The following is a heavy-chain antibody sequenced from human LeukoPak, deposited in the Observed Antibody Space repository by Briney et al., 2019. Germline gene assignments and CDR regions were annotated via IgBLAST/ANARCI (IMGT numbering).Heavy chain of an antibody. CDR2: IYYSGST. Sequence: SETLSLTCTVSGGSIRSYYWSWIRQPPGKGLEWIGYIYYSGSTNYNPSLKSRVTISVDTSKNQFSLKLSSVTAADTAVYYCARGAPSPRVIDILTGYVLKPHTFDPWGQGTLVTVSS. CDR3: ARGAPSPRVIDILTGYVLKPHTFDP. D-gene: IGHD3-9*01. CDR1: GGSIRSYY. J-gene: IGHJ5*02. V-gene: IGHV4-59*01.